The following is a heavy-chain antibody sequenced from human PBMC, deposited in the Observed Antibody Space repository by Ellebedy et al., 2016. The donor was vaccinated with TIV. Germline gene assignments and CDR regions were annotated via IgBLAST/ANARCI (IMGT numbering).Heavy chain of an antibody. J-gene: IGHJ4*02. CDR1: GYTFTSYG. CDR2: ISAYNGNT. Sequence: AASVKVSCKASGYTFTSYGISWVRQAPGQGLEWMGWISAYNGNTNYAQKLQGRVTMTTDTSTSTAYMELRSLRSDDTAVYYCARAWRDGYNFPVGDYWGQGTLVTVSS. V-gene: IGHV1-18*01. CDR3: ARAWRDGYNFPVGDY. D-gene: IGHD5-24*01.